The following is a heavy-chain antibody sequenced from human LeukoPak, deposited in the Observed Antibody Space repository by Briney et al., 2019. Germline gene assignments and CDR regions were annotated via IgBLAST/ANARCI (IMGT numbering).Heavy chain of an antibody. CDR2: IGGSGGST. Sequence: GGSLRLSCAASGFTFSIYVMSWVRQAPGKGLEWVSAIGGSGGSTYYADSVKGRFTISRDNSKNSLYLQMNSLRAEDTALYYCAEDFNGSGRDWGQGTLVTVSS. CDR1: GFTFSIYV. J-gene: IGHJ4*02. D-gene: IGHD3-10*01. CDR3: AEDFNGSGRD. V-gene: IGHV3-23*01.